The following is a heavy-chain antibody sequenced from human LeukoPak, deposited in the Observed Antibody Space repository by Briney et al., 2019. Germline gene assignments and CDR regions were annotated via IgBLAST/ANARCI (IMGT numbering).Heavy chain of an antibody. J-gene: IGHJ4*02. CDR2: IWYDGSNK. V-gene: IGHV3-33*01. D-gene: IGHD3-10*01. CDR1: GFTFSSYG. Sequence: GRSLRLSCAASGFTFSSYGMHWVRQAPGKGLEWVAVIWYDGSNKYYADSVKGRFTISRDNSKNTLYLQMNSLRAEDTAVYYCARGSWFGELLYDYCDYWGQGTLVTVSS. CDR3: ARGSWFGELLYDYCDY.